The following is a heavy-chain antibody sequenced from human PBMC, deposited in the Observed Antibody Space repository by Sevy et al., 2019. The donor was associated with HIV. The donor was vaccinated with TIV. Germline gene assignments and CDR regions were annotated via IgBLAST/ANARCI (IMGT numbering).Heavy chain of an antibody. Sequence: ASVKVSCKASGYTFTGYYMHWVRQAPGQGLEWMGWINPNSGGTNYAQKFQGRVTMTRDTSISTAYMELSRLRFDETAVYYCGRGALVVINNGYYYGIDVWGQGTTVTVSS. CDR2: INPNSGGT. D-gene: IGHD3-22*01. CDR1: GYTFTGYY. CDR3: GRGALVVINNGYYYGIDV. J-gene: IGHJ6*02. V-gene: IGHV1-2*02.